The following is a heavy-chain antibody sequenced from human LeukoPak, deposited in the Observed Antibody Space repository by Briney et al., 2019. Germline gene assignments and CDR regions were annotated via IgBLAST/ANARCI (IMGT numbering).Heavy chain of an antibody. V-gene: IGHV3-9*01. CDR2: ISWNSGSI. CDR1: GCTFDDYA. CDR3: AKVSSAYDWDAFDI. D-gene: IGHD5-12*01. J-gene: IGHJ3*02. Sequence: GGSLRLSCAASGCTFDDYAMHWVRQAPGEGLEWVSGISWNSGSIDYADSVKGRFTISRDNAKNSLYLQMNSLRAEDTALYYCAKVSSAYDWDAFDIWGRGTMVTVSS.